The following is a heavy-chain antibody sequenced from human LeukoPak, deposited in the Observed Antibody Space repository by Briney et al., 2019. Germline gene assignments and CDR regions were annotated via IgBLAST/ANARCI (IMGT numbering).Heavy chain of an antibody. CDR3: AGGVVGARFDP. Sequence: GGSLRLSCAASGFTFSSYWMHWVRQAPGKGPLCVSRINSDGSSTIYADSVKGRFTISRDNAKNTLYLQMNSLRAEDTAVYYCAGGVVGARFDPWGQGTLVTVSS. J-gene: IGHJ5*02. CDR2: INSDGSST. D-gene: IGHD1-26*01. V-gene: IGHV3-74*01. CDR1: GFTFSSYW.